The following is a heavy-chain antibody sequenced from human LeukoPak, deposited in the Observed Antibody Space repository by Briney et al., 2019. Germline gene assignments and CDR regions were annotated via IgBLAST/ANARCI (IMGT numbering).Heavy chain of an antibody. Sequence: SQTLSLTCTVSGGSISSGGYYWSWIRQHPGKGLEWIGYIYYSGSTYYTPSLKSRVTTSVDTSKNQFSLKLSSVTAADTAVYYCARVTRRNWFDPWGQGTLVTVSS. J-gene: IGHJ5*02. CDR1: GGSISSGGYY. CDR3: ARVTRRNWFDP. V-gene: IGHV4-31*03. CDR2: IYYSGST.